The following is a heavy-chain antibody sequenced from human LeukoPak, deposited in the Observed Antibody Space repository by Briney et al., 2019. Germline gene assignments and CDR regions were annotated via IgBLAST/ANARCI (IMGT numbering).Heavy chain of an antibody. V-gene: IGHV3-30*18. Sequence: GKSLGLSCATSGFTFNAYGMHWVRQAPAKGLEWVAFISYDGSNIYYGDSVKGRFTISRNNSKNTLYLQMNDLRTEDTAVYYCAKDPDFYYWGQGTLVTVSS. J-gene: IGHJ4*02. CDR3: AKDPDFYY. CDR2: ISYDGSNI. CDR1: GFTFNAYG.